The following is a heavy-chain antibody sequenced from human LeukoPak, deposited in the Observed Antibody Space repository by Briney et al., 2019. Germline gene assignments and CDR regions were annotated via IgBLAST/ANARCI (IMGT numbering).Heavy chain of an antibody. V-gene: IGHV1-69*13. J-gene: IGHJ4*02. CDR1: GGTFSSYA. D-gene: IGHD3-9*01. CDR2: IIPIFGTA. Sequence: EASVKVSCKASGGTFSSYAISWVRQAPGQGLEWMGGIIPIFGTANYAQKFQGRVTITADESTSTAYMELSSLRSEDTAVYYCARGPEVRYFDWLEGPYYFDYWGQGTLVTVSS. CDR3: ARGPEVRYFDWLEGPYYFDY.